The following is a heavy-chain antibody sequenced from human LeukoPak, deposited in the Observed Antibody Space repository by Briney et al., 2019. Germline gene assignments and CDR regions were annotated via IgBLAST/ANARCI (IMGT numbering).Heavy chain of an antibody. V-gene: IGHV3-48*03. CDR2: ISSTGTII. CDR3: MSAHGY. CDR1: GFTLSSYD. J-gene: IGHJ4*02. Sequence: GGSLRLSCAASGFTLSSYDMNWVRQAPGKGLECVSYISSTGTIIYYADSVKGRFTISRDNAKNSLYLQMNSLRADDTAVYYCMSAHGYWGQGTLVTVSS.